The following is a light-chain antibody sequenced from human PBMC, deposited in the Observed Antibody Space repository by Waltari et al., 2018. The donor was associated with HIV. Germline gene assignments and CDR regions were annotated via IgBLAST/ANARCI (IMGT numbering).Light chain of an antibody. J-gene: IGLJ2*01. CDR3: SSYSSSTALVV. Sequence: QSALTQPASVSGAPGQSITISCTGTSRDVGGYRYVSWYQQHPGKAPKLMLFDVSNRPSGVSNLFSGSKSGNTASLTISGRQAEDEAHYFCSSYSSSTALVVFGGGTKVTVL. CDR2: DVS. V-gene: IGLV2-14*03. CDR1: SRDVGGYRY.